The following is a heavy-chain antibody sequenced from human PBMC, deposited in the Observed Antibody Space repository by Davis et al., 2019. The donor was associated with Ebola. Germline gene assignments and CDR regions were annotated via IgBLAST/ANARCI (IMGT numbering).Heavy chain of an antibody. CDR1: GDSITGYY. CDR2: IYYSGST. V-gene: IGHV4-59*01. D-gene: IGHD5-12*01. Sequence: MPGGSLRLSCTVSGDSITGYYWSWIRQPPGKGLEWIGYIYYSGSTNYNPSLKSRVTISVDTSKNQFSLKLSSVTAADTAVYYCARDRGGYDGNWFDPWGQGTLVTVSS. J-gene: IGHJ5*02. CDR3: ARDRGGYDGNWFDP.